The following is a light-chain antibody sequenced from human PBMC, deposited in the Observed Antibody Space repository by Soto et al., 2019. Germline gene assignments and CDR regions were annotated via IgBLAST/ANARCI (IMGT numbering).Light chain of an antibody. CDR3: QQYNNWPRT. Sequence: EIVMTHSPATLSVSPGERATLYCRASQSVSSNLAWYQQKPGQAPRLLIYGASTRATGIPARFSGSGSGTEFTLTISSLQSEDFAVYYCQQYNNWPRTFGQGTKV. CDR2: GAS. V-gene: IGKV3-15*01. CDR1: QSVSSN. J-gene: IGKJ1*01.